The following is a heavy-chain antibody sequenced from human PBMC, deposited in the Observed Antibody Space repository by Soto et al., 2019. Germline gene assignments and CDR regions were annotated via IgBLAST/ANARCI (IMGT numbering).Heavy chain of an antibody. V-gene: IGHV1-8*01. J-gene: IGHJ4*02. CDR1: GYTFTNSD. D-gene: IGHD2-15*01. Sequence: ASVKVSCKASGYTFTNSDINWVRQAPGQGGEGMGWMNPDSGHAAYAQKFQGRVTLTTSTSTSTVYMEVRSLGSEDTAVYYCARRPHCSGGICYYGLDNWGQGTLVTVSS. CDR2: MNPDSGHA. CDR3: ARRPHCSGGICYYGLDN.